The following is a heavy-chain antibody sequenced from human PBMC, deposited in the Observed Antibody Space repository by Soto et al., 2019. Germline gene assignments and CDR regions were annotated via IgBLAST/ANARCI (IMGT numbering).Heavy chain of an antibody. V-gene: IGHV2-5*02. CDR1: GFSLTTSGQA. Sequence: QITLRESGPALVKPTQTLTLTCTFSGFSLTTSGQAVAWIRQPPGKALEWLGIIYWDDDKRYSPSLSNRIIFAKDTSKNQVFLSMADVDPSDTATYYCAHTVAGTSGRDLDYWGQGTRVTVSS. J-gene: IGHJ4*02. CDR2: IYWDDDK. CDR3: AHTVAGTSGRDLDY. D-gene: IGHD2-21*02.